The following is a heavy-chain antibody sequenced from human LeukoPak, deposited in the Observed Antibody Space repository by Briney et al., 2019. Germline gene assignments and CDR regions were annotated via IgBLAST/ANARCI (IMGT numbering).Heavy chain of an antibody. J-gene: IGHJ4*02. V-gene: IGHV3-30-3*01. Sequence: GRSLRLSCAAPGFIFSSYAMHWVRQAPGKGLEWVAVISYDGSNKFYGDSVKGRFTISRDNSNNTLYLQMNSLRAEDTALYYCARDSGSGWFFDDWGQGTLVTVSS. CDR3: ARDSGSGWFFDD. D-gene: IGHD6-19*01. CDR1: GFIFSSYA. CDR2: ISYDGSNK.